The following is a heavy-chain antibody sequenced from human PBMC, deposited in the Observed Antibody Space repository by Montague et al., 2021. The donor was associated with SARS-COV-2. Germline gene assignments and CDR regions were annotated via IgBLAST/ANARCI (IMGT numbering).Heavy chain of an antibody. CDR1: GGSISSSSYY. CDR2: IYYTGST. J-gene: IGHJ6*02. D-gene: IGHD3-22*01. CDR3: ARDTRIDLLVEVTLYGLDV. Sequence: SETLSLTCTVSGGSISSSSYYWGWIRQPPGKGLEWIGSIYYTGSTYYNPSLKSRVTISVDTPKNHFSLKLSSVTAADTAVYYCARDTRIDLLVEVTLYGLDVWGQGTTVTVSS. V-gene: IGHV4-39*07.